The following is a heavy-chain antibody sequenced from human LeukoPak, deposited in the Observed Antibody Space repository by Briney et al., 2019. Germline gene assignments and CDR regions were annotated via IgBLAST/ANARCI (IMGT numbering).Heavy chain of an antibody. V-gene: IGHV4-34*01. CDR1: GGSFSGYY. J-gene: IGHJ4*02. CDR3: ARNDGSRYYYFDY. Sequence: SETLSLTCAVYGGSFSGYYWSWIRQPPGKGLEWIGEINHSGSSNYNPSLNSRVTISVDTSKNQYSLRLSSVTAAATADYYCARNDGSRYYYFDYWGQGILVTVSS. CDR2: INHSGSS. D-gene: IGHD3-22*01.